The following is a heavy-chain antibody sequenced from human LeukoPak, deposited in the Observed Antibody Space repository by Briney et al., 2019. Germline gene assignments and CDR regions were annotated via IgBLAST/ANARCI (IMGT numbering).Heavy chain of an antibody. CDR3: ARHARRSFYGDYLGFDY. Sequence: SETLCLTCTVSGASIDTRNSYWGWIRQPPGRGLEWIGTIYHSGTTYYGPSLESRVSISVDTSKNQFSVKLNSVSAADTAVYYCARHARRSFYGDYLGFDYWGQGILVIVSS. D-gene: IGHD4-17*01. J-gene: IGHJ4*02. CDR1: GASIDTRNSY. V-gene: IGHV4-39*01. CDR2: IYHSGTT.